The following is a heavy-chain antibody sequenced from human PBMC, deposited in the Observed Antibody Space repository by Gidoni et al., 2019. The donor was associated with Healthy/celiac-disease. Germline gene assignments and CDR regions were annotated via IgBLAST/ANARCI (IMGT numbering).Heavy chain of an antibody. CDR2: IIPILGIA. CDR1: GGTFSSSA. J-gene: IGHJ2*01. CDR3: ARDYPDYGDYADWYFDL. D-gene: IGHD4-17*01. V-gene: IGHV1-69*04. Sequence: QVQLVQSGAEVKKPGSSVKVSCKASGGTFSSSAISWVRQAPGQGLEWMGRIIPILGIANYAQKFQGRVTITADKSTSTAYMELSSLRSEDTAVYYCARDYPDYGDYADWYFDLWGRGTLVTVSS.